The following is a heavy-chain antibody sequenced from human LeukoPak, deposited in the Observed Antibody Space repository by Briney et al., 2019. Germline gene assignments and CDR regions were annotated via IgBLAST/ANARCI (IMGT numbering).Heavy chain of an antibody. CDR2: IKQDGSEK. CDR3: ARWGVGYYDFWSGQLHAFDI. V-gene: IGHV3-7*01. Sequence: GGSLRLSCAASGFTFSSYWMSWVRQAPGKGLEWVANIKQDGSEKYYVDSVKGRFTISRDNAKNSLYLQMNSLRAEDTAVYYCARWGVGYYDFWSGQLHAFDIWGQGTMVTVSS. CDR1: GFTFSSYW. J-gene: IGHJ3*02. D-gene: IGHD3-3*01.